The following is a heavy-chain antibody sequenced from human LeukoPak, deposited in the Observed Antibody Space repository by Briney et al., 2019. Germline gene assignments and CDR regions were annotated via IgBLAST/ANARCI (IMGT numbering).Heavy chain of an antibody. J-gene: IGHJ5*02. CDR2: IYHSGST. CDR3: ATTMVRGVLMYNWFDP. V-gene: IGHV4-4*02. D-gene: IGHD3-10*01. CDR1: GGSISSSNW. Sequence: SGTLSLTCAVSGGSISSSNWWSWVRQPPGKGLEWIGEIYHSGSTNYNPSLKSRVTISVDKSKNQFSLKLSSVTAADTAVYYCATTMVRGVLMYNWFDPWGQGTLVTVSS.